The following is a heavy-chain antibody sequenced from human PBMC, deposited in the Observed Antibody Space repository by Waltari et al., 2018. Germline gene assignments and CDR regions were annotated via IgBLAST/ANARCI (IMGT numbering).Heavy chain of an antibody. CDR2: IYYSGST. Sequence: QLQLQESGPGLVKPSETLSLTCTVSGGSISSSSYYWGWIRQPPGKGLEWIGSIYYSGSTYYNPSLKSRVTISVDTSKNQFSLKLSSVTAADTAVYYCARDEVEQWLAGGYYYGMDVWGQGTTVTVSS. D-gene: IGHD6-19*01. V-gene: IGHV4-39*07. CDR1: GGSISSSSYY. CDR3: ARDEVEQWLAGGYYYGMDV. J-gene: IGHJ6*02.